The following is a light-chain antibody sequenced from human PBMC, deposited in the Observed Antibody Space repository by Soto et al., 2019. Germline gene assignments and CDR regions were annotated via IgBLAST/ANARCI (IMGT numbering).Light chain of an antibody. CDR3: QQTRGAPRT. V-gene: IGKV1-39*01. CDR2: AAS. J-gene: IGKJ2*01. CDR1: QPISSS. Sequence: DIQMTQSPASLSASVGDRVAITCRASQPISSSLNWYQQKTGQAPTLLIYAASNLQSGVPSRFSGSGSGTDFTLTISSLELEDFATYYCQQTRGAPRTFGPGTKLEIK.